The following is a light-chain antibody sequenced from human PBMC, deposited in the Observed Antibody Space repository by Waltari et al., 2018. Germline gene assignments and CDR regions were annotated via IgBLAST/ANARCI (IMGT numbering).Light chain of an antibody. Sequence: EVVMTQSPAALSVSPGERVTLPCKASQTIDNNLAWYQQKPGQCPRPLIYGASTRATGVPARFSGSGSGTEFTLTISSLQSEDCAVFYCQQYNRWPPLTFGGGTKVEIK. CDR3: QQYNRWPPLT. J-gene: IGKJ4*01. CDR1: QTIDNN. CDR2: GAS. V-gene: IGKV3-15*01.